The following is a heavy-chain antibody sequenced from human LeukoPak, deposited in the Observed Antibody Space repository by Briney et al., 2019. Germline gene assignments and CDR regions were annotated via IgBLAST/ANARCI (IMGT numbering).Heavy chain of an antibody. CDR1: GDSVSSNTGI. Sequence: SQTLSLTCAISGDSVSSNTGIWNWVRQSPSRGLEWLGRTYYRSKWFIDYALSVKGRMTINPDTSKNQFSLKLSSVTAADTALYYCATGHSSGYYSYWGRGTLVTVSS. J-gene: IGHJ4*02. CDR3: ATGHSSGYYSY. D-gene: IGHD3-22*01. V-gene: IGHV6-1*01. CDR2: TYYRSKWFI.